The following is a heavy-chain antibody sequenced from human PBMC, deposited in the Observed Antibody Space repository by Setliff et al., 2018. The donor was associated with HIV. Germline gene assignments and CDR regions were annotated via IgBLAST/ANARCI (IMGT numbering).Heavy chain of an antibody. J-gene: IGHJ4*02. CDR1: GHSISDGSC. CDR2: FSHSGTT. D-gene: IGHD6-13*01. V-gene: IGHV4-38-2*02. Sequence: PSETLSLTCTVSGHSISDGSCWGWIRQTPGKGLEWIGTFSHSGTTYYDPSLEGRVTISVHTSQNQFSLKLNSVSAADTAVYYCVGDDNSWFWSYFWGQGTLVTVSS. CDR3: VGDDNSWFWSYF.